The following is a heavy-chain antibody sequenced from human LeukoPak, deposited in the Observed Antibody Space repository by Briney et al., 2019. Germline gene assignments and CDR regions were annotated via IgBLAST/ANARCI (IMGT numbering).Heavy chain of an antibody. V-gene: IGHV3-23*01. Sequence: GGSLRLSCTASGFTFGDYAMSWVRQAPGKGLEWVSTISGSGGSTYYADSVKGRFTISRDNSKNTLYLQMNSLRAEDTAVYYCAKHPSGIAAAGPFDYWGQGTLVTVSS. CDR1: GFTFGDYA. CDR3: AKHPSGIAAAGPFDY. J-gene: IGHJ4*02. CDR2: ISGSGGST. D-gene: IGHD6-13*01.